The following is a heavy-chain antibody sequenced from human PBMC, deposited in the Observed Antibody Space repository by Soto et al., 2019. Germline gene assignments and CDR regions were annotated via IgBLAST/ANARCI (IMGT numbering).Heavy chain of an antibody. CDR3: VRDQGIPVTA. Sequence: EVQLVESGGGLVQPGGSLRLSCVASGFTVSSEYMSWVRQAPGKGLEWLSVIFTNGGSYYSDSVKGRFTISRDNSKNTLYLQMNSRRAEDTAVYYCVRDQGIPVTAWGQGTLVTVSS. J-gene: IGHJ5*02. CDR2: IFTNGGS. V-gene: IGHV3-66*01. CDR1: GFTVSSEY. D-gene: IGHD6-19*01.